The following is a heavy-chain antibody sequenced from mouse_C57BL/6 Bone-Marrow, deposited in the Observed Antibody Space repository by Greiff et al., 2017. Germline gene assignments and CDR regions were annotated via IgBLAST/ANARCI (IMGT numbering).Heavy chain of an antibody. Sequence: VQLQQPGAELVMPGASVKLSCKASGYTFTSYWMHWVKQRPGQGLEWIGEIDPSDSYTNYNQKFKGKSTLTVDKSSSTAYMQLSSLTSEDSAVYYCARCGKFITTVVGAMDYWGQGTSVTVSS. CDR1: GYTFTSYW. CDR3: ARCGKFITTVVGAMDY. D-gene: IGHD1-1*01. V-gene: IGHV1-69*01. J-gene: IGHJ4*01. CDR2: IDPSDSYT.